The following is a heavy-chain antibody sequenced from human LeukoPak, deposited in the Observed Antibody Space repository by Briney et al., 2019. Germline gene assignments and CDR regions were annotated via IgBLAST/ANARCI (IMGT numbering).Heavy chain of an antibody. Sequence: SGPTLVNSTPTLTLTFTFSGFSLGTGASVGWIRQPPGKTLEWLALIYGDDDKDYSPSLKSRVTIAKDPSKNQVVLTITNMDPVDTAKYYCAHRHLAAVGTGKNWFDSWGQGTLVTISS. CDR2: IYGDDDK. D-gene: IGHD6-13*01. V-gene: IGHV2-5*02. J-gene: IGHJ5*01. CDR1: GFSLGTGAS. CDR3: AHRHLAAVGTGKNWFDS.